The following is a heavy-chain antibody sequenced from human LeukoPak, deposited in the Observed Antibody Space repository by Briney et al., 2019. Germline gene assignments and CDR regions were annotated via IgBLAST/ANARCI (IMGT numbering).Heavy chain of an antibody. CDR1: GYTFTDYY. CDR3: ASLPWEYYYSSGSIGDAFDI. Sequence: ASVKVSCKASGYTFTDYYMHWVQQAPGKGLEWMGRVDPEDGETIYAEKFQGRVTITADTSTDTAYMELSSLRSEDTAVYYCASLPWEYYYSSGSIGDAFDIWGQGTMVTVSS. V-gene: IGHV1-69-2*01. CDR2: VDPEDGET. J-gene: IGHJ3*02. D-gene: IGHD3-22*01.